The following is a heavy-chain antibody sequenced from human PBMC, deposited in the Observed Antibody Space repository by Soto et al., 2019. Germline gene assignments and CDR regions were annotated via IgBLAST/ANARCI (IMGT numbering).Heavy chain of an antibody. D-gene: IGHD2-15*01. V-gene: IGHV3-49*04. CDR3: TSAPLRCSGGSCYSADA. CDR2: IRSSRYGATT. Sequence: GGSLRLSCAPSGFTFHAHGMSWVRQATGQGLDWVGFIRSSRYGATTDYAESVKGRFFISRDDVKSIAFLQMNNLETEDTAVYSCTSAPLRCSGGSCYSADAWGQGTLVTVSS. CDR1: GFTFHAHG. J-gene: IGHJ5*02.